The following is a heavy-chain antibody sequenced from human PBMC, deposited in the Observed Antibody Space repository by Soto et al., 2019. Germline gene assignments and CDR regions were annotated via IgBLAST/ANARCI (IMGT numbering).Heavy chain of an antibody. D-gene: IGHD6-13*01. CDR3: ARRGYVSRWPNVYMDV. V-gene: IGHV3-64*01. CDR2: ISNNGAHT. Sequence: EAQLVESGGGLVQPGGSLRLSCAASGFTFSNYEMHWVRQAPGKGLEYVSGISNNGAHTDYAKSVKGRFTISRDNSENTLYLQMGSLRAEDMDLYYCARRGYVSRWPNVYMDVWGKGTTVTVSS. J-gene: IGHJ6*03. CDR1: GFTFSNYE.